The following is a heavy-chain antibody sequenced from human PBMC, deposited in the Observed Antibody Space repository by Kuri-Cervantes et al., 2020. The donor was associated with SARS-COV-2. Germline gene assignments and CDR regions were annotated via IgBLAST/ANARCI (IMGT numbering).Heavy chain of an antibody. Sequence: GESLKISCKAPGYTFTSYYMHWVRQAPGQGLEWMGIINPSGGSTSYAQKFQGRVTMTRDTSTSTVYMELSSLRSEDTAVYYCARGGHDILTYYFDYWGQGTLVTVSS. D-gene: IGHD3-9*01. CDR1: GYTFTSYY. J-gene: IGHJ4*02. CDR2: INPSGGST. V-gene: IGHV1-46*01. CDR3: ARGGHDILTYYFDY.